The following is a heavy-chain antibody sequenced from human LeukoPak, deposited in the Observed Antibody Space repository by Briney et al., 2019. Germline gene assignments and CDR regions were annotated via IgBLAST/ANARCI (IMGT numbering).Heavy chain of an antibody. CDR3: ARGLRYYDILTGYYTYYFDY. D-gene: IGHD3-9*01. Sequence: GGSLRLSCAASGFTFSSYSMNWVRQALGKGLEWVSYISSSSSTIYYADSVKGRFTISRDNAKNSLYLQMNSLRDEDTAVYYCARGLRYYDILTGYYTYYFDYWGQGTLVTVSS. J-gene: IGHJ4*02. CDR2: ISSSSSTI. V-gene: IGHV3-48*02. CDR1: GFTFSSYS.